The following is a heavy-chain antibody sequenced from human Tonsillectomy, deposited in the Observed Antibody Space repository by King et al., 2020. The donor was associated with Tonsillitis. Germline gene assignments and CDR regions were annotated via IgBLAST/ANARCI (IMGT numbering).Heavy chain of an antibody. CDR2: TYYRSKWKT. CDR1: GDSVSSYTAT. J-gene: IGHJ4*02. D-gene: IGHD6-13*01. V-gene: IGHV6-1*01. CDR3: AREISSHWYPLSLGFEF. Sequence: VQLQQSGPGLVKAAQTLSLTCTISGDSVSSYTATWNWLRQSPSRGLEWLGRTYYRSKWKTDYAVSVKGRITISPDTSKNQFSLLLNSVTPEDTAVYYCAREISSHWYPLSLGFEFWGQGTLVTVSS.